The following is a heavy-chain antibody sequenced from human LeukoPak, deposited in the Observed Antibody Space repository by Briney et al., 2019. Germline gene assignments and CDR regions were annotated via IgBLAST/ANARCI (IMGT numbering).Heavy chain of an antibody. D-gene: IGHD6-13*01. Sequence: GGSLRLSCAASGFTFSDYYMSWIRQAPGKGLEWVSYISSSGSTIYYADSVKGRFTISRDNAKNSLYLQMNSLRAEDTAVYYCASSIVAAGTSPFDYWGQGTLVTVSS. CDR1: GFTFSDYY. J-gene: IGHJ4*02. CDR2: ISSSGSTI. V-gene: IGHV3-11*04. CDR3: ASSIVAAGTSPFDY.